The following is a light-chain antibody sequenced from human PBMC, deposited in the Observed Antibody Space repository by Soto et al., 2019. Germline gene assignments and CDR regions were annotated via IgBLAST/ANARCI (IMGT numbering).Light chain of an antibody. CDR2: DAS. Sequence: DLQMTQSPSSLSASVGDTVTITCRASQGIGNFLAWFQQKPGKAPKSLIYDASTLQSGVPSKFSGRGSETDFTLTISSLQPEDSAPYYCQHYHSYPVTFGGGTKVEIK. CDR3: QHYHSYPVT. CDR1: QGIGNF. J-gene: IGKJ4*01. V-gene: IGKV1-16*02.